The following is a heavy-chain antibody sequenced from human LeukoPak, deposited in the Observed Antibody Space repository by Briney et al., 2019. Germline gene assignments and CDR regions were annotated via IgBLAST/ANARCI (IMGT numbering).Heavy chain of an antibody. V-gene: IGHV3-21*01. CDR3: ARAPTVAAAGPGY. D-gene: IGHD6-13*01. J-gene: IGHJ4*02. CDR1: GFTFSSYW. CDR2: ISSSSSYI. Sequence: GGSLRLSCAASGFTFSSYWMHWVRQAPGKGLEWVSSISSSSSYIYYADSVKGRFTISRDNAKNSLYLQMNSLRAEDTAVYYCARAPTVAAAGPGYWGQGTLVTVSS.